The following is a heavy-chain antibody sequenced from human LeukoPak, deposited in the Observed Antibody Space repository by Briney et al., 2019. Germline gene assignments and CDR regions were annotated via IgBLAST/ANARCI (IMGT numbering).Heavy chain of an antibody. CDR2: INHSGST. J-gene: IGHJ4*02. CDR3: ARGRSPWLAVDY. V-gene: IGHV4-34*01. CDR1: GGSFSGYY. Sequence: SETLSLICAVYGGSFSGYYWSWIRQPPGKGLEWIGEINHSGSTNYNPSLKSRVTISVDTSKNQFSLKLSSVTAADTAVYYCARGRSPWLAVDYWGQGTLVTVSS. D-gene: IGHD3-22*01.